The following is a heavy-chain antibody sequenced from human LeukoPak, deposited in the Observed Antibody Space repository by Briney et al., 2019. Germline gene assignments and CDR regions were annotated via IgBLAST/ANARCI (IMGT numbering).Heavy chain of an antibody. Sequence: SGGSLRLSCAASGFTFSSYWMSWVRQAPGKGLEWVANIKQDGSEKYYVDSVKGRFTISRDNAKNSLYLQMNSLRAEDTAVCFCARFGLNIAVAGSYYYYYGMDVWGQGTTVTVSS. V-gene: IGHV3-7*01. CDR3: ARFGLNIAVAGSYYYYYGMDV. CDR2: IKQDGSEK. CDR1: GFTFSSYW. D-gene: IGHD6-19*01. J-gene: IGHJ6*02.